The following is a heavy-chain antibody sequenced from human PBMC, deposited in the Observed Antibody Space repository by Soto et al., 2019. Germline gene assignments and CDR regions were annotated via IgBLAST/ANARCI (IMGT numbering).Heavy chain of an antibody. Sequence: QVQLQESGPGLVKPSGTLSLTCAVSSGSISSSNWWSWVRQPPGKGLEWIGEISDNGSTNYNPSLKRRVTISVDKSKNQFSLKLSSVTAADTAVYYCARAFGYSGSHYYYYYMDVWGKGTPVTVSS. V-gene: IGHV4-4*02. J-gene: IGHJ6*03. CDR3: ARAFGYSGSHYYYYYMDV. CDR1: SGSISSSNW. D-gene: IGHD1-26*01. CDR2: ISDNGST.